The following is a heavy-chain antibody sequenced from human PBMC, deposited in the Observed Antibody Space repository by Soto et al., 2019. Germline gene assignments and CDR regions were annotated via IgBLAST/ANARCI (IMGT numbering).Heavy chain of an antibody. D-gene: IGHD5-12*01. Sequence: QVQLVPSGAEVKRPGSSVKVSCKASGGTFNNYALSWVRQAPGQGLEWMGGIIPIFNSANYAQKFQGRVTITADDSTSTAYMELRSLRPDDTAVYYCAREVTVASYSFDFWGQGTLVTVSS. V-gene: IGHV1-69*01. CDR3: AREVTVASYSFDF. CDR2: IIPIFNSA. CDR1: GGTFNNYA. J-gene: IGHJ4*02.